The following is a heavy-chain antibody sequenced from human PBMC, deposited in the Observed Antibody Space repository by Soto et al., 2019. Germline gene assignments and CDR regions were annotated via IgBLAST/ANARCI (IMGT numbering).Heavy chain of an antibody. CDR2: IYPSDSDT. D-gene: IGHD6-6*01. V-gene: IGHV5-51*01. Sequence: GESLKISCKGSGYNFAGYWIAWVRQMPGKGLELMGIIYPSDSDTRYRPSFQGQVTISADKSISSAYLQWSSLRASDTAMYYCARGGVSARTFDYWGQGTPVTVSS. CDR1: GYNFAGYW. CDR3: ARGGVSARTFDY. J-gene: IGHJ4*02.